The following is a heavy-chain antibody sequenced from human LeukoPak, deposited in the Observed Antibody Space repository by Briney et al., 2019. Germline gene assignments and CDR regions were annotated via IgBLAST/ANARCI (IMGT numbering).Heavy chain of an antibody. Sequence: SQTLSLTCTVSGGSISSGGYYWSWIRQHPGKGLEWIGYIYYSGSTYYNPSLKSRVTISVDTSKNQFSLKLSSVTAADTAVYYCARGAPSIAARPTRHFQHWGQGTLVTVSS. CDR3: ARGAPSIAARPTRHFQH. CDR2: IYYSGST. J-gene: IGHJ1*01. V-gene: IGHV4-31*03. D-gene: IGHD6-6*01. CDR1: GGSISSGGYY.